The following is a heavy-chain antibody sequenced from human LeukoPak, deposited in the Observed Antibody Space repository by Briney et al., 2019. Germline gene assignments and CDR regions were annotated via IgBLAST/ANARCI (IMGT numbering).Heavy chain of an antibody. CDR1: GGPISIYY. J-gene: IGHJ4*02. D-gene: IGHD3-22*01. Sequence: SETLSHTCTVSGGPISIYYWSWIRQPAGKGLEWIGRIYTSGSTNYNPSLKSRVTMSVDTSKNQFSLKLSSVTAADTAVYYCARVGNYYDSSGYYYFDYWGQGTLVTVSS. CDR3: ARVGNYYDSSGYYYFDY. CDR2: IYTSGST. V-gene: IGHV4-4*07.